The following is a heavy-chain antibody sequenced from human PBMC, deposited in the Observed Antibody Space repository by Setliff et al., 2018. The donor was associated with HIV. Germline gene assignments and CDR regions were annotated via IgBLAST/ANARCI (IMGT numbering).Heavy chain of an antibody. J-gene: IGHJ6*03. CDR2: IIPMFGTA. D-gene: IGHD6-6*01. CDR3: ARGSIAAPKHYYYMNV. V-gene: IGHV1-69*05. Sequence: GASVKVSCKTSGGTFSNYAISWVRQAPGQGLEWMGGIIPMFGTANYAQKFQGRVTITTDASTSTAYMELSSLSSEDTAVYYCARGSIAAPKHYYYMNVCGKGTTVTVSS. CDR1: GGTFSNYA.